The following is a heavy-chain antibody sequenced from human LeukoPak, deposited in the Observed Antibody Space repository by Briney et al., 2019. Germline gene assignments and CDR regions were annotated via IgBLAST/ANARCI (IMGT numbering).Heavy chain of an antibody. CDR2: ISRSATYL. CDR1: GYTFSGSN. Sequence: PGGPLRLSCAASGYTFSGSNLNWVRQAPGKGMEWVSSISRSATYLYYADSLQGRFTVSSVDATRSLYLLMLSLSAAATAAYYCARHGHGIGWGAFDIWGQGTMVTVSS. CDR3: ARHGHGIGWGAFDI. J-gene: IGHJ3*02. D-gene: IGHD3-16*01. V-gene: IGHV3-21*01.